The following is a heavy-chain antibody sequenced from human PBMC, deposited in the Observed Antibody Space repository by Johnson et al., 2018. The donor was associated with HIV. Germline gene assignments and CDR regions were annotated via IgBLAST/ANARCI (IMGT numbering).Heavy chain of an antibody. Sequence: VQLVESGGGVVQPGRSLRLSCAASGFTFSTYGMHWVRQAPGKGLEWVAVISYDGSNEYYADSVKGRFTISRDNSKNTLYLQMSSLRVEDTAVYYCARGSGVGAFDIWGQGTMVTVSS. CDR1: GFTFSTYG. CDR3: ARGSGVGAFDI. V-gene: IGHV3-30*03. J-gene: IGHJ3*02. CDR2: ISYDGSNE. D-gene: IGHD7-27*01.